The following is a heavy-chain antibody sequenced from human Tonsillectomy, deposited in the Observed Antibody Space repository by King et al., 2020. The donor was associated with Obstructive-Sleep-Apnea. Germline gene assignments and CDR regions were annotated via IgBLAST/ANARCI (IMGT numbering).Heavy chain of an antibody. CDR3: TTSDYGSVP. J-gene: IGHJ4*02. D-gene: IGHD3-10*01. CDR1: GCTFNNAW. Sequence: VQLVESGGDLVKPGGSLRLSCAASGCTFNNAWMTWVRQAPGKGLEWVGRIKSKTVGGKTDYAAPVKGRFTISRDDSKNTLFLQMNSLKTEDPALYYCTTSDYGSVPWGQGTLVTVSS. V-gene: IGHV3-15*01. CDR2: IKSKTVGGKT.